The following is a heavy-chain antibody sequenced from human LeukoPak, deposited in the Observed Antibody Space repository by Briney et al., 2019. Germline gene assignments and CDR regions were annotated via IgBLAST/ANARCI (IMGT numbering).Heavy chain of an antibody. J-gene: IGHJ4*02. CDR3: ARDDSSGYYYPHY. D-gene: IGHD3-22*01. CDR2: ISSGSTYI. CDR1: GFTFSTYS. Sequence: GGSLRLSCAASGFTFSTYSMNWVRQAPGKGLEWVSSISSGSTYIYYADSVKGRFTISRDNAKNSLYLQMNSLRAEDTAVYYCARDDSSGYYYPHYWGQGTLVTVSS. V-gene: IGHV3-21*01.